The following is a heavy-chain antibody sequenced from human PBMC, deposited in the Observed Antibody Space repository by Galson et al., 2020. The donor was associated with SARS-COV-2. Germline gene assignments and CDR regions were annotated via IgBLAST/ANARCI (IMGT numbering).Heavy chain of an antibody. CDR2: VYYDGYT. CDR3: ARHLRREAYHRGYSYFDY. CDR1: GGSISTNSYY. V-gene: IGHV4-39*01. D-gene: IGHD1-1*01. J-gene: IGHJ4*02. Sequence: SETLSLTCTVSGGSISTNSYYWDWIRLPPGKGLEWIGCVYYDGYTYNNPSLKSRVSISVDTSKNQFSLNLRSMTAAYTAVYYCARHLRREAYHRGYSYFDYWGQGTLVTVSS.